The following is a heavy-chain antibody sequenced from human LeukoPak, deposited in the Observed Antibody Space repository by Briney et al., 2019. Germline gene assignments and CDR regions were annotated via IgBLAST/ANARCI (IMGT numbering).Heavy chain of an antibody. CDR1: GFTFNNKA. D-gene: IGHD2-2*01. J-gene: IGHJ4*02. CDR3: AKDGGLVVPYYFDY. V-gene: IGHV3-23*01. Sequence: GGSLRLSCAASGFTFNNKAMSWVRQAPGKGLEWVSAISDSGVTTYYADSLKGRFTISRDNSKNTLFLQMNSLRAEDTAVYFCAKDGGLVVPYYFDYWGQGTLVTVSS. CDR2: ISDSGVTT.